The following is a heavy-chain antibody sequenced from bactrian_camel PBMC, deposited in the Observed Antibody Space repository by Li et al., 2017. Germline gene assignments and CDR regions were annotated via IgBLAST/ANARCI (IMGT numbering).Heavy chain of an antibody. J-gene: IGHJ4*01. CDR2: IDSDGTI. CDR1: GWAFGSYC. V-gene: IGHV3S55*01. CDR3: AANDVFTYVECGFAATY. Sequence: HVQLVESGGGSVQAGGSLKLSCLVDSGWAFGSYCLAWFRQAPGKEREGIGGIDSDGTINYADSVKGRFVISRDSAKNTLYLQMDGLSPEDTAMYYCAANDVFTYVECGFAATYWGQGTQVTVS. D-gene: IGHD1*01.